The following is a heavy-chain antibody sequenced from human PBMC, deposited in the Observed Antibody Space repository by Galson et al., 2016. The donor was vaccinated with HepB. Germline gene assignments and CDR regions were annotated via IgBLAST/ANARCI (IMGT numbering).Heavy chain of an antibody. D-gene: IGHD3-3*01. CDR2: ISWNSGTI. J-gene: IGHJ6*02. Sequence: SLRLSCAASGFTFDDYAMHWVRQAPGKGLEWISGISWNSGTIIYADSVKGRFTISRDNAKNSLYLQMNSLRAEDTALYYCAKDMSIFGVVITHSGGGLDGWGQGTTVTVSS. V-gene: IGHV3-9*01. CDR1: GFTFDDYA. CDR3: AKDMSIFGVVITHSGGGLDG.